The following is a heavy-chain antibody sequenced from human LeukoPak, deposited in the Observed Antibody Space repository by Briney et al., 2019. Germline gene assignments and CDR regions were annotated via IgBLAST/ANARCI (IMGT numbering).Heavy chain of an antibody. J-gene: IGHJ4*02. CDR1: GGTFSSYA. V-gene: IGHV1-69*05. CDR2: IIPIFGTA. CDR3: ARGQGAHCGGDCYSYYFDY. D-gene: IGHD2-21*02. Sequence: GASVKVSCKASGGTFSSYAISWVRQAPGQGLEWMGGIIPIFGTANYAQKFQGRVTITTDESTSTAYMELSSLRSEDTAVYYCARGQGAHCGGDCYSYYFDYWGQGTLVTVSS.